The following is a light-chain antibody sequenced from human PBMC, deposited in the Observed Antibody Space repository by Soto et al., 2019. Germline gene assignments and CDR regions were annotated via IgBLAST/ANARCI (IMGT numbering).Light chain of an antibody. J-gene: IGKJ2*01. CDR1: QSVIHTSNNKSY. CDR2: WAS. CDR3: QQYYSTPRT. Sequence: DIVMTQSPDSLAVSLGERATINCKSSQSVIHTSNNKSYLDWYQQKAGQPPELLLYWASARESGVPDRFIGSGSGTDFTLTISSLQAEDMAVYYCQQYYSTPRTFGQGTKVEIK. V-gene: IGKV4-1*01.